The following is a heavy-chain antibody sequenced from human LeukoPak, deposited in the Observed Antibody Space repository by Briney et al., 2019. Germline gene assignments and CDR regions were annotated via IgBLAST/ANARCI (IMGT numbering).Heavy chain of an antibody. D-gene: IGHD6-6*01. CDR1: GFTFSSYG. V-gene: IGHV3-30*18. CDR2: ISYDGGNK. J-gene: IGHJ6*02. CDR3: AKGIGYSSSLGYYYYYGMDV. Sequence: PGGSLRLSCAASGFTFSSYGMHWVRQAPGKGLEWVAVISYDGGNKYYADSVKGRFTISRDNSKNTLYLQMNSLRAEDTAVYYCAKGIGYSSSLGYYYYYGMDVWGQGTTVTVSS.